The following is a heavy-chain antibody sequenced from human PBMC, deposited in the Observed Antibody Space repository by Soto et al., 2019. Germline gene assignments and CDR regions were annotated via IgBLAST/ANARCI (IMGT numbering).Heavy chain of an antibody. D-gene: IGHD4-17*01. V-gene: IGHV3-15*07. CDR1: GFTFSNAW. J-gene: IGHJ4*02. Sequence: GGSLRLSCAASGFTFSNAWMNWVRQAPGKGLEWVGRIKSKTDGGTTDYAAPVKGRFTISRDESKNTLYLQMNSLKIEDTAVYYCTTRVGYGDYPDYWGQGTLVTVSS. CDR2: IKSKTDGGTT. CDR3: TTRVGYGDYPDY.